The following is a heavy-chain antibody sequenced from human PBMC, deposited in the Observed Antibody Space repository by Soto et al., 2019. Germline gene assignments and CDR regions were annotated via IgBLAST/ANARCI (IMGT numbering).Heavy chain of an antibody. J-gene: IGHJ6*02. CDR3: AGIREYYYGMDV. Sequence: GTSVKLSCKAPRYTFTSYGISSVRQAPGQGLEWMGWISAYNGNTNYAQKLQGRVTMTTDTSTSTAYMELRSLRSDDTAVYYCAGIREYYYGMDVWGQGTTVTVSS. V-gene: IGHV1-18*01. D-gene: IGHD2-15*01. CDR2: ISAYNGNT. CDR1: RYTFTSYG.